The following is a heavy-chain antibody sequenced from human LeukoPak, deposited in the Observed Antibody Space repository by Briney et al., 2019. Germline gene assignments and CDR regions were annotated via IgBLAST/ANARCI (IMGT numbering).Heavy chain of an antibody. CDR2: IWYDGSNK. CDR3: ARDRNTDWYFDL. V-gene: IGHV3-33*01. CDR1: GFTFSSYA. Sequence: GGSLRLSCAASGFTFSSYAMHWVRQAPGKGLEWVAVIWYDGSNKYYADSVKGRFTISRDISKNTLYLQMNSLRAEDTALYYCARDRNTDWYFDLWGRGTLVTVSS. D-gene: IGHD1-14*01. J-gene: IGHJ2*01.